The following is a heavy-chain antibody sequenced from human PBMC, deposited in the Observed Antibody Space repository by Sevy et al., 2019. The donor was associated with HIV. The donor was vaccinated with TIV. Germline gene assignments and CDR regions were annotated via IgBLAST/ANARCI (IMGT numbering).Heavy chain of an antibody. CDR1: GGSFSGYY. Sequence: SETLSLTCAVYGGSFSGYYWSWIRQPPGKGLEWIGEINHSGSTNYNPSLKSRVTISVDTSKNQFSLKLSSVTAADTAVYYCAAGTEYSSSSGYYYYYYMDVWGKGTTVTVSS. CDR3: AAGTEYSSSSGYYYYYYMDV. V-gene: IGHV4-34*01. D-gene: IGHD6-6*01. CDR2: INHSGST. J-gene: IGHJ6*03.